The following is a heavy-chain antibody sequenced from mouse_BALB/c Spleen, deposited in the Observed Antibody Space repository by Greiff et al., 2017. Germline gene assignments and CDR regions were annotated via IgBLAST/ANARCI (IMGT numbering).Heavy chain of an antibody. J-gene: IGHJ3*01. V-gene: IGHV2-9*02. Sequence: VQVVESGPGLVAPSQSLSITCTVSGFSLTSYGVHWVRQPPGKGLEWLGVIWAGGSTNYNSALMSRLSISKDNSKSQVFLKMNSLQTDDTAMYYCARESSSWFAYWGQGTLVTVSA. D-gene: IGHD1-1*01. CDR3: ARESSSWFAY. CDR2: IWAGGST. CDR1: GFSLTSYG.